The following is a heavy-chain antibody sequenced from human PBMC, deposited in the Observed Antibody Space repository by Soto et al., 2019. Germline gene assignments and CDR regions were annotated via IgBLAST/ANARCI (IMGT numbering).Heavy chain of an antibody. D-gene: IGHD3-22*01. CDR3: AREMYYYDSSGPGGYYYGMDV. V-gene: IGHV3-23*01. CDR1: GFTFSSYA. Sequence: EVQLLESGGGLVQPGGSLRLSCAASGFTFSSYAMSWVRQAPGKGLEWVSAISGSGGSTYYADSVKGRFTISRDNAKNSLHLQMNSLRAEDTAVYYCAREMYYYDSSGPGGYYYGMDVWGQGTTVTVSS. J-gene: IGHJ6*02. CDR2: ISGSGGST.